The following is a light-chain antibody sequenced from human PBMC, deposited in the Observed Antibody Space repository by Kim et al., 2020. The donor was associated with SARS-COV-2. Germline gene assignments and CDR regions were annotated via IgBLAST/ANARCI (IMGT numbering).Light chain of an antibody. CDR3: NSYTTDNVWV. CDR2: DVT. V-gene: IGLV2-14*03. CDR1: NRDIGAYEY. Sequence: GQSITFSCTGTNRDIGAYEYVSWFQQHPGKAPKLIIYDVTKRPSGVSDRFSGSKSGNRAFLTISGVQAEDEADYYCNSYTTDNVWVFGGGTKVTVL. J-gene: IGLJ3*02.